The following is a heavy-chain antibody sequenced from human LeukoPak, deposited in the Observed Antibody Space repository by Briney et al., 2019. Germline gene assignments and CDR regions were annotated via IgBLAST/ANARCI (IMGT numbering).Heavy chain of an antibody. D-gene: IGHD1-26*01. V-gene: IGHV3-21*01. Sequence: GGSLRLSCAASGFTFSSYSMNWVRQAPGKGLEWVSSISSSSSYIYYADSVKGRFTISRDNAKNSLYLQMNSLRVEDTAVYYCARSLKYSGSYYGAFDIWGQGTMVTVSS. CDR3: ARSLKYSGSYYGAFDI. CDR1: GFTFSSYS. J-gene: IGHJ3*02. CDR2: ISSSSSYI.